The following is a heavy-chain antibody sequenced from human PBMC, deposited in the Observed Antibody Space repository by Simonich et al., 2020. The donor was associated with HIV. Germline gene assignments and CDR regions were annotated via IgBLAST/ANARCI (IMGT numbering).Heavy chain of an antibody. J-gene: IGHJ5*02. V-gene: IGHV7-4-1*02. Sequence: QVQLVQSGAEVKKPGASVKVSCKASGYTFTSYAMNWVRQAPGQGLEWMEWINNNTGHPTYVQGFTGRFVFSLDTSVSTAYLQISSLKAEDTAVYYCARVAGTRPGTNWFDPWGQGTLVTVSS. CDR1: GYTFTSYA. D-gene: IGHD1-7*01. CDR2: INNNTGHP. CDR3: ARVAGTRPGTNWFDP.